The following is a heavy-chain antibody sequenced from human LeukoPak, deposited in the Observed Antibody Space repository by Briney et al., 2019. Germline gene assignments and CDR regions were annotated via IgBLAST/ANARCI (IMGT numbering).Heavy chain of an antibody. Sequence: PSETLSLTCTVSGGSISSSSYYWSWIRQPPGKGREWIGYIYYSGSTNYNPSLKSRVTISVDTSKNQFSLKLSSVTAADTAVYYCARGGQAYAFDIWGQGTMVTVSS. CDR1: GGSISSSSYY. V-gene: IGHV4-61*01. CDR3: ARGGQAYAFDI. D-gene: IGHD2-21*01. CDR2: IYYSGST. J-gene: IGHJ3*02.